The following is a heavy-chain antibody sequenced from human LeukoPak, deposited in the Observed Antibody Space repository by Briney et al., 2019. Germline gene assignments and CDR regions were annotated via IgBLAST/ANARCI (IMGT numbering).Heavy chain of an antibody. J-gene: IGHJ5*02. CDR1: GGSFSGYY. D-gene: IGHD3-10*01. V-gene: IGHV4-34*01. CDR2: INHSGST. Sequence: SETLSLTCAVYGGSFSGYYWSWIRQPPGEGLEWIGEINHSGSTNYNPSLKSRVTISVDTSKNQFSLKLSSVTAADTAVYYCARRSLGVRGVISWFDPWGQGTLVTVSS. CDR3: ARRSLGVRGVISWFDP.